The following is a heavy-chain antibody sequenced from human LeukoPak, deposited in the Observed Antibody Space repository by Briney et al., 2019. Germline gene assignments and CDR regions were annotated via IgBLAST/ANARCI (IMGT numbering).Heavy chain of an antibody. CDR3: AKDPTRPFYSSSWYYFDY. J-gene: IGHJ4*02. D-gene: IGHD6-13*01. V-gene: IGHV3-23*01. CDR1: GFTFSSYA. CDR2: ISGSGGST. Sequence: GGSLRLSCAASGFTFSSYAMSWVRQAPGKGLEWVSAISGSGGSTYYADSVKGRFTISRDNSKNTLYLQMNSLRAEDTAVYYCAKDPTRPFYSSSWYYFDYWGQGTLVTVSS.